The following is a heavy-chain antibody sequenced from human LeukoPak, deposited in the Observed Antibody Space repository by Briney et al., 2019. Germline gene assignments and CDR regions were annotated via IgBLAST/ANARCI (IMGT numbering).Heavy chain of an antibody. CDR3: VRDNAYTFDY. CDR2: INTNGDSA. V-gene: IGHV3-74*01. J-gene: IGHJ4*01. CDR1: GFKFSSYW. Sequence: GGSLRLSCAVSGFKFSSYWMNWVRQVPGKGLMWVAHINTNGDSANYADSVKGRFTISRDNAKSTLSLQMNSLRAEDTAIYYCVRDNAYTFDYWGQGTLVTVSS. D-gene: IGHD5-24*01.